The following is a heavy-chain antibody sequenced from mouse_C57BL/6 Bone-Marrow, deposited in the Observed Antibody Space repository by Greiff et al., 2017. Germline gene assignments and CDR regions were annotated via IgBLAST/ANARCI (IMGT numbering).Heavy chain of an antibody. CDR2: ILPGSGST. CDR3: ARGYGCVWFAY. Sequence: QVQLQQSGAELMKPGASVKLSCKATGYTFTGYWIAWVKQRPGHGLEWIGEILPGSGSTNYNEKFKGKATFPADTSSNTAYMPLSSLTSDDSAFNYCARGYGCVWFAYWGQGTLVTVSA. CDR1: GYTFTGYW. D-gene: IGHD2-2*01. V-gene: IGHV1-9*01. J-gene: IGHJ3*01.